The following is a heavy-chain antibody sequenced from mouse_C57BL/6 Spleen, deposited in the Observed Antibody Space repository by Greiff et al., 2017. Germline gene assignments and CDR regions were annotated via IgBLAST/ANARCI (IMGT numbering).Heavy chain of an antibody. J-gene: IGHJ4*01. CDR1: GYTFTSYW. CDR3: ARRIFYDGYYLYAMDY. V-gene: IGHV1-53*01. CDR2: INPSNGGT. D-gene: IGHD2-3*01. Sequence: QVQLQQPGTELVKPGASVKLSCKASGYTFTSYWMHWVKQRPGQGLEWIGNINPSNGGTNYNEKFKSKATLTVDKSSSTAYMQLSSLTSEDSAVYYCARRIFYDGYYLYAMDYWGQGTSVTVSS.